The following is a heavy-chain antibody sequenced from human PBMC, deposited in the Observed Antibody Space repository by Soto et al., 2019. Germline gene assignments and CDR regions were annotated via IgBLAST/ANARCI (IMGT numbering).Heavy chain of an antibody. V-gene: IGHV1-2*02. CDR2: ISPESGVT. J-gene: IGHJ5*02. CDR3: ARATLIIRHITNLGEASPGVVEH. Sequence: QVQLVQSGAEVKMPGASVRVSCEASGYTFTEYFLHWVRQPPGQGLEWMGTISPESGVTNIAPNFEGRVTMTADTAITTAYMQLSGLRYDDTAVYYCARATLIIRHITNLGEASPGVVEHWGQGTMVSVSS. CDR1: GYTFTEYF. D-gene: IGHD3-3*01.